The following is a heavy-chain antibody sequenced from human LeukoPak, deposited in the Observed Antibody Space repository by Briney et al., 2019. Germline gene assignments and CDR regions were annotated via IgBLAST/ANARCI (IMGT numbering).Heavy chain of an antibody. CDR3: ARDLWNFYDDSGYNRDFDS. J-gene: IGHJ5*01. CDR1: TSR. Sequence: ASVKVSCKATSRISWVRQAPGQGLEWMGWIGTYGGDTFYAQKFQGRITVTTDTSTSTVYMELRNLRSDDTAVYYCARDLWNFYDDSGYNRDFDSWGQGTLVTVSS. CDR2: IGTYGGDT. V-gene: IGHV1-18*01. D-gene: IGHD3-22*01.